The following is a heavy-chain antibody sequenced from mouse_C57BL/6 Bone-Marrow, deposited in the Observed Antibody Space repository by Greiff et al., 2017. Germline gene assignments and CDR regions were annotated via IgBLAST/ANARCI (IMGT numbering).Heavy chain of an antibody. CDR2: ISSGSSTI. V-gene: IGHV5-17*01. CDR3: ARPGDVGAMDY. CDR1: GFTFSDYG. D-gene: IGHD2-13*01. J-gene: IGHJ4*01. Sequence: EVKLVESGGGLVKPGGSLKLSCAASGFTFSDYGMHWVRQAPEKGLEWVAYISSGSSTIYYADTVKGRFTISRDNAKNTLFLQMTSLRSEDTAMYYCARPGDVGAMDYGGQGTSVTVSS.